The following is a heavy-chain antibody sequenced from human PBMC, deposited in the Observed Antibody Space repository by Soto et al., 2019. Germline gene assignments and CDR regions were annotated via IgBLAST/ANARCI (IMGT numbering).Heavy chain of an antibody. J-gene: IGHJ4*02. Sequence: GASVKVSCKASGGTFSSYAISWVRQAPGQGLEWMGGIIPIFGTANYAQKFQGRVTITADESTSTAYMELSSLRSEDTAVYYCARVSYSGSYPLDYWGQGTLVTVSS. V-gene: IGHV1-69*13. CDR3: ARVSYSGSYPLDY. CDR1: GGTFSSYA. D-gene: IGHD1-26*01. CDR2: IIPIFGTA.